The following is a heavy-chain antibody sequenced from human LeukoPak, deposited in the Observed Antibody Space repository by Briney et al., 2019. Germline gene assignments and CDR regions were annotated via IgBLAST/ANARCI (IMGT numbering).Heavy chain of an antibody. J-gene: IGHJ4*02. CDR1: GGSISSSSYY. Sequence: SETLSLTCTVSGGSISSSSYYWGWIRQPPGKGLEWIGSIYYSGSTYYNPSLKSRVTISVDTSKNQFSLKLSSVTAADTAVYYCARRSAERITMVRGVIYYFDYWGQGTLVTVSS. V-gene: IGHV4-39*01. CDR3: ARRSAERITMVRGVIYYFDY. CDR2: IYYSGST. D-gene: IGHD3-10*01.